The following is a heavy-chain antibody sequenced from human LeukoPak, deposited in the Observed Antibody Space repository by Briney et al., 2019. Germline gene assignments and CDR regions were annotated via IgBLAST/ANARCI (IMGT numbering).Heavy chain of an antibody. CDR3: ASRRRGYSYGYLVY. D-gene: IGHD5-18*01. CDR2: INHSGST. V-gene: IGHV4-34*01. J-gene: IGHJ4*02. CDR1: GGSFSGYY. Sequence: SSETLSLTCAVYGGSFSGYYWSWLRQPPGKGLEWVGEINHSGSTNYNPSLKGQVTISVDTSKNQFSLKLSSVTAADTAVYYCASRRRGYSYGYLVYWGQGTLVTVSS.